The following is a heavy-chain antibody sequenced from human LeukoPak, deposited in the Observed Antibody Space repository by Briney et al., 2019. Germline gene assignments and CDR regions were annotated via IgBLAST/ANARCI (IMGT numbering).Heavy chain of an antibody. CDR3: ARGGHYYGSGSYWPFDY. D-gene: IGHD3-10*01. J-gene: IGHJ4*02. V-gene: IGHV3-66*01. Sequence: SGGSLTLSCAASGFTVSSNYMSWVRQAPGKGLEWVSVIYSGGNTYYADSVKGRFTISRDNSKNTLYLQMNGLRAEDTAVYYCARGGHYYGSGSYWPFDYWGQGTLVTVSS. CDR2: IYSGGNT. CDR1: GFTVSSNY.